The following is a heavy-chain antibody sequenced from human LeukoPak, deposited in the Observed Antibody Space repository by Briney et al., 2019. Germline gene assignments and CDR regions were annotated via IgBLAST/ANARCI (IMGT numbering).Heavy chain of an antibody. CDR1: GYTFTSYG. CDR2: ISAYNGNT. J-gene: IGHJ4*02. CDR3: ATRGGYCSSTSCYHLNYFDY. Sequence: VASVKVSCKASGYTFTSYGISWVRQAPGQGLEWMGWISAYNGNTNYAQKLQGRVTMTTDTSTSTAYMELRSLRSDDTAVYYCATRGGYCSSTSCYHLNYFDYWGQGTLVTVSS. V-gene: IGHV1-18*01. D-gene: IGHD2-2*01.